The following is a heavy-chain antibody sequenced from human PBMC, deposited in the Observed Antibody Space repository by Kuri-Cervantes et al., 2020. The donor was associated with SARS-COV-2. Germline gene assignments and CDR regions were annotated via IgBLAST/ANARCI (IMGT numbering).Heavy chain of an antibody. CDR3: ARDGTVLLWFGEGMDV. J-gene: IGHJ6*02. Sequence: GESLKISCAASGFTFSGHWIHWVRQAPGKGLVWVSRINPDGSYTNNADSVKGRFTLSRDNAKNMLFLQMNSLRAEDTAVYYCARDGTVLLWFGEGMDVWGQGTTVTVSS. CDR2: INPDGSYT. V-gene: IGHV3-74*01. D-gene: IGHD3-10*01. CDR1: GFTFSGHW.